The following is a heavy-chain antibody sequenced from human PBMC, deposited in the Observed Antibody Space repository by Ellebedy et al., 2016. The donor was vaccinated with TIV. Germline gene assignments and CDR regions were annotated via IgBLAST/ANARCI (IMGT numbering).Heavy chain of an antibody. CDR3: ARDQTFSSSSWYLEH. D-gene: IGHD6-6*01. CDR2: ISYDGSDT. Sequence: GGSLRLSXAASEFTFSNYAMHWVRQAPGKGLEWVAIISYDGSDTYYADSVKGRFTISRDNSKNTLYVQMSSLRAEDTAVYYCARDQTFSSSSWYLEHWGQGTPVTVSS. V-gene: IGHV3-30*15. J-gene: IGHJ4*02. CDR1: EFTFSNYA.